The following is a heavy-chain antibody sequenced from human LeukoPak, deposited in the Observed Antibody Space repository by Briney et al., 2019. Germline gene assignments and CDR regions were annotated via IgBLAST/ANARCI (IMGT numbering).Heavy chain of an antibody. J-gene: IGHJ6*03. Sequence: PSETLSLTCTVSGGSISSGSYYWSWIRQPAGKGLEWIGRIYTSGSTNYNPSLKSRVTISVDTSKNQFSLKLSSVTAADTAVYYCARLAVAGPVRYYYYMDVWGKGTTVTISS. V-gene: IGHV4-61*02. CDR3: ARLAVAGPVRYYYYMDV. CDR2: IYTSGST. D-gene: IGHD6-19*01. CDR1: GGSISSGSYY.